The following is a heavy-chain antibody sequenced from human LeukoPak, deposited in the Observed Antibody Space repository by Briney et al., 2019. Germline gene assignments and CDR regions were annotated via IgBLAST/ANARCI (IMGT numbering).Heavy chain of an antibody. D-gene: IGHD3-22*01. V-gene: IGHV4-59*12. CDR1: GGSLDPYY. J-gene: IGHJ6*03. CDR2: FFYSGST. Sequence: SETLSLTCSVSGGSLDPYYWSWIRQPPGKGLEWNGYFFYSGSTNYNPSFNSRVIISIDTAKNQISLSLSSVTAADTAVYYCARGYDSSGYLYYYYYMDVWGKGTTVTVSS. CDR3: ARGYDSSGYLYYYYYMDV.